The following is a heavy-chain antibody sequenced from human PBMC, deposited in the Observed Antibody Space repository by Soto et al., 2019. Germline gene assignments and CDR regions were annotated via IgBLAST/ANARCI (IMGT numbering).Heavy chain of an antibody. Sequence: QVQLQESGPGLVKPSETLSLTCNVSGDSLRSFYWSWIRHSPGKGLEWIGYVRSSGSTNYNPSLKRRVSISVDTSKNQFPLHLSSVTAADTAVYYCASQDTLVVVGHWYFDLWGRGTLVTVSS. J-gene: IGHJ2*01. V-gene: IGHV4-59*08. CDR1: GDSLRSFY. CDR2: VRSSGST. D-gene: IGHD2-15*01. CDR3: ASQDTLVVVGHWYFDL.